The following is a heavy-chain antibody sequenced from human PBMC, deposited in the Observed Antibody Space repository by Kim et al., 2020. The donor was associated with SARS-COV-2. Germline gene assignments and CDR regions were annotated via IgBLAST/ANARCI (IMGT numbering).Heavy chain of an antibody. J-gene: IGHJ4*02. D-gene: IGHD3-22*01. CDR3: ARGRAYYDKFDY. Sequence: NYATKFQGRVTITADESTSTAYMELSSLRSEDTAVYYCARGRAYYDKFDYWGQGTLVTVSS. V-gene: IGHV1-69*01.